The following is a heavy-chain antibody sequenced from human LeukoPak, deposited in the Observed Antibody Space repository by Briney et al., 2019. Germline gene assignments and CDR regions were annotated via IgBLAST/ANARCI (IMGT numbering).Heavy chain of an antibody. CDR3: ARGGGGYYIFDY. Sequence: SETLSLTCAVYGGSFSGYYWSWIRQPPGKGLEWIGEINHSGSTNYNPSLKSRVTISVDTSKNQFSLKLSSVTAADTAVYYCARGGGGYYIFDYWGQGTLVTVSS. CDR2: INHSGST. CDR1: GGSFSGYY. J-gene: IGHJ4*02. V-gene: IGHV4-34*01. D-gene: IGHD3-3*01.